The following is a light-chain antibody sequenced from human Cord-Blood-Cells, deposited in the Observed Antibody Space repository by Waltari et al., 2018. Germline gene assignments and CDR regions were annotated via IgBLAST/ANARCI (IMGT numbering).Light chain of an antibody. CDR2: DVS. CDR1: SSDAGGYNY. CDR3: SSYTSSSTYWV. Sequence: QSALTQPASVSGSPGQSITISCTRTSSDAGGYNYVSWYQQHPGKAPKLMIYDVSKRPSGVSNRFSGSKSGNTASLTISGLQAEDEADYYCSSYTSSSTYWVFGGGTKLTVL. J-gene: IGLJ3*02. V-gene: IGLV2-14*01.